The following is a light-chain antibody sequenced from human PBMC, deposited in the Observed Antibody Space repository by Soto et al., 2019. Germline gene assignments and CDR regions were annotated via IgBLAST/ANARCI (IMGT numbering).Light chain of an antibody. Sequence: EIVLTQSPCTLSVSPWDRITLSFMASQSISINLAWYQHKPGQAPRLLIHGASSRATGIPDRFSGSGSGTDFTLTISRLEPEDFAVYYCQQYGTSPQTFGQGTKVDIK. CDR1: QSISIN. V-gene: IGKV3-20*01. J-gene: IGKJ1*01. CDR2: GAS. CDR3: QQYGTSPQT.